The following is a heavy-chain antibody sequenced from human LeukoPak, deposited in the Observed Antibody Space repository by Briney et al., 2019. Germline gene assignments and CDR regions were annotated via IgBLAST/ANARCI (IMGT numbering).Heavy chain of an antibody. CDR2: ISSSSSYI. CDR3: ARDEDVGATGLYDY. J-gene: IGHJ4*02. CDR1: GFTFSSYS. Sequence: GGSLRLSCAASGFTFSSYSMNWVRQAPGKGLEWVSSISSSSSYIYYADSVKGRFTISRDNAKNSLYLQMNSLRAEDTAVYYCARDEDVGATGLYDYWGQGTLVTVSS. V-gene: IGHV3-21*01. D-gene: IGHD1-26*01.